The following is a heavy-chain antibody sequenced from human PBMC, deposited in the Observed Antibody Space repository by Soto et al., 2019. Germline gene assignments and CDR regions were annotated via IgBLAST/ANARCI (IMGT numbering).Heavy chain of an antibody. D-gene: IGHD3-10*01. J-gene: IGHJ4*02. CDR3: ARDLLGDGERY. Sequence: VKVSCKDSGYTFTGYYMHWVRQDRGQGLEWMGWINPNSGGKNSAQKFQGRVTMTRDTSISTAYMELSRLRSDDTAVYYCARDLLGDGERYWGQGTMVTVSS. V-gene: IGHV1-2*02. CDR1: GYTFTGYY. CDR2: INPNSGGK.